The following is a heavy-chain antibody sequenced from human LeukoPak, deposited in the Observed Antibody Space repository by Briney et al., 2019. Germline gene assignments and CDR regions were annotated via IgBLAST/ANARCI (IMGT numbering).Heavy chain of an antibody. CDR3: ARDPDYYDSSGW. J-gene: IGHJ1*01. CDR2: ISSSSSYI. Sequence: GGSLRLSCEASGFTLSSYSMNWVRQAPGKGLEWVSSISSSSSYIYYADSVKGRFTISRDNAKNSLYLQMNSLRAEDTAVYYCARDPDYYDSSGWWGQGTLVTVSS. D-gene: IGHD3-22*01. CDR1: GFTLSSYS. V-gene: IGHV3-21*01.